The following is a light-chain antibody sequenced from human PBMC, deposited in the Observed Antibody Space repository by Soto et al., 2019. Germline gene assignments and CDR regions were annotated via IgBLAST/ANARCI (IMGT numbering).Light chain of an antibody. CDR3: QQSYSTSPIT. Sequence: DIQMTQSPSSLSASVGDRVTMTCRASETISTFLNWYQHKPGKAPKLLISAASRLQSGVPSRFSGSGSGTDFTLTISGLQPEDFASYYCQQSYSTSPITFGQGTRLDI. V-gene: IGKV1-39*01. J-gene: IGKJ5*01. CDR2: AAS. CDR1: ETISTF.